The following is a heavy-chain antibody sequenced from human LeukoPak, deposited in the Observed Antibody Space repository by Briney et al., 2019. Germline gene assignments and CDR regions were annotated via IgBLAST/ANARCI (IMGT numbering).Heavy chain of an antibody. CDR3: ARPLGYCSDSRCPQSWFDP. J-gene: IGHJ5*02. CDR2: INHSGRT. Sequence: SETLFLTCAVSGGSFSGYYWTWIRQPPGKGLEWIGEINHSGRTNYNPSLKSRVIISVDTSKNQFSLKLSSVTAADTAVYYCARPLGYCSDSRCPQSWFDPWGQGTLVTVSS. D-gene: IGHD2-15*01. V-gene: IGHV4-34*01. CDR1: GGSFSGYY.